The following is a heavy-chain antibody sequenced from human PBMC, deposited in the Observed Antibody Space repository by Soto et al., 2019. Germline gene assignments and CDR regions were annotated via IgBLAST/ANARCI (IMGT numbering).Heavy chain of an antibody. D-gene: IGHD4-17*01. CDR2: IYHSGST. V-gene: IGHV4-30-2*01. CDR1: GGSISRGGYS. J-gene: IGHJ4*02. CDR3: ARERHDYGDYLYFDY. Sequence: PSETLSLTCAVSGGSISRGGYSWSWIRQPPGKGLEWIGYIYHSGSTYYNPSLKSRVTISVDRSKNQFSLKLSSVTAADTAVYYCARERHDYGDYLYFDYCGQGTLVTVSS.